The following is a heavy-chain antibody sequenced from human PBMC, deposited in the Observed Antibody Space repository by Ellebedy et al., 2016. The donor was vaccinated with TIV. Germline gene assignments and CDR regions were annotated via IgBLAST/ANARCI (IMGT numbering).Heavy chain of an antibody. CDR1: GGSFSGYY. CDR3: ARDESTYYGSGISGY. D-gene: IGHD3-10*01. J-gene: IGHJ4*02. V-gene: IGHV4-34*01. Sequence: SETLSLTXAVYGGSFSGYYWSWIRQPPGKGLEWIGEIYHSGSTNYNPSLKSRVTISVDKSKNQFSLKLSSVTAADTAVYYCARDESTYYGSGISGYWGQGTLVTVSS. CDR2: IYHSGST.